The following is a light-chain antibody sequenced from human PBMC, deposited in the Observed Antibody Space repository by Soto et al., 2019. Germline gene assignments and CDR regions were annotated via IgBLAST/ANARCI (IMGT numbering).Light chain of an antibody. V-gene: IGLV2-11*01. CDR1: TNDVGGYNY. J-gene: IGLJ3*02. Sequence: QSVLTQPRSVSGSPGQSLTISCTGSTNDVGGYNYVSWYQQYPGKAPRLIIFDVTERPSGVPDRFSASKSGNTASLTISGLQAEDEALYYCCSYVAGSYNLLFGGGTK. CDR3: CSYVAGSYNLL. CDR2: DVT.